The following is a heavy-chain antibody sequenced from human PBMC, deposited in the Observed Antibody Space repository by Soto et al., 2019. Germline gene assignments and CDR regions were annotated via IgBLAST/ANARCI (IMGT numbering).Heavy chain of an antibody. D-gene: IGHD5-12*01. V-gene: IGHV4-31*03. CDR2: IYYSGST. CDR1: GGSISSGGYY. Sequence: QVQLQESGPGLVKPSQTLSLTCTVSGGSISSGGYYWSWIRQHPGKGLEWIGYIYYSGSTYYNPSLKSRGTIPGDTSKTQFSLKLSSVTAADTAVYYCARDSNSGYRGTFDYWGQGSLVTVSS. CDR3: ARDSNSGYRGTFDY. J-gene: IGHJ4*02.